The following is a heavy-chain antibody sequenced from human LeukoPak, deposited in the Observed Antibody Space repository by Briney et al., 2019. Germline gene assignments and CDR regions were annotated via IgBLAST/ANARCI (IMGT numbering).Heavy chain of an antibody. V-gene: IGHV3-7*01. CDR3: ARDGDYGDSS. Sequence: PGGSLRLSCAAFGFTFSSYWMSWVRQAPGKGLEWVANIKQDGSEKYYVDSVKGRFTISRDNAKNSLYLQMNSLRAEDTAVYYCARDGDYGDSSWGQGTLVTVSS. J-gene: IGHJ4*02. D-gene: IGHD4-17*01. CDR2: IKQDGSEK. CDR1: GFTFSSYW.